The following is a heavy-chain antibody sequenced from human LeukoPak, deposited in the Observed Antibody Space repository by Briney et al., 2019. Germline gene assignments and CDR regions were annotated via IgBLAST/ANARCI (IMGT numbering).Heavy chain of an antibody. V-gene: IGHV1-2*02. Sequence: GASVKVPCKASGYTFTGYYIHWVRQAPGQGLEWMGWIHPNSGGTNFAQKFQGRVTMTRDSSISTAYMEVSSLRSDDTAVYYCARAPVGGPLRFFDYRGQGTLVTVSS. D-gene: IGHD3-3*01. J-gene: IGHJ4*02. CDR2: IHPNSGGT. CDR3: ARAPVGGPLRFFDY. CDR1: GYTFTGYY.